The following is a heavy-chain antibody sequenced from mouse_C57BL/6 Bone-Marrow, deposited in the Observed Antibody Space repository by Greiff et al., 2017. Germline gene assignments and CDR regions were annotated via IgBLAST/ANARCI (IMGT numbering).Heavy chain of an antibody. Sequence: VQVVESGAELARPGASVKLSCKASGYTFTSYGISWVKQRTGQGLEWIGEIYPRSGNNYYNEKFKGKATLTADKSSSTAYMVLRRLTSEDSAVYFCARELPVTDYWGQGTSVTVSS. CDR2: IYPRSGNN. V-gene: IGHV1-81*01. J-gene: IGHJ4*01. CDR3: ARELPVTDY. CDR1: GYTFTSYG. D-gene: IGHD2-1*01.